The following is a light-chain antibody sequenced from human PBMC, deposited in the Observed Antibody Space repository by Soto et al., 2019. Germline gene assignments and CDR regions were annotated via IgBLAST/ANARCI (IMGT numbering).Light chain of an antibody. Sequence: QSALTQPRSVSGSPGQSVTLSCTGTSSDVGGYNYVSWYQQHPGKAPKVMIYVVSKRPSGVPDRFSGSKSGNTASLTISGLQAGDEADYYCCSYAGTYTLIFGGGTKLTVL. V-gene: IGLV2-11*01. CDR3: CSYAGTYTLI. J-gene: IGLJ2*01. CDR1: SSDVGGYNY. CDR2: VVS.